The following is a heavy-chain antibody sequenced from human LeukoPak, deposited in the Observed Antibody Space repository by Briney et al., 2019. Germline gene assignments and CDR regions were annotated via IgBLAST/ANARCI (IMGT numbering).Heavy chain of an antibody. CDR1: GFTFSSYA. Sequence: PGGSLRLSCAASGFTFSSYAMSWVRQAPGKGLEWVSAISGSGGSTYYPDSVKGRFTISRDNSKNTLYLQMNSLRAEDTAVYYCAKGGYYVYYFDYWGQGTLVTVSS. D-gene: IGHD4-17*01. CDR3: AKGGYYVYYFDY. J-gene: IGHJ4*02. CDR2: ISGSGGST. V-gene: IGHV3-23*01.